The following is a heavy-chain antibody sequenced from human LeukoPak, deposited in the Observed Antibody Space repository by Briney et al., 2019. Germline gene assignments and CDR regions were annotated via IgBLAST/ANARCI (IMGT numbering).Heavy chain of an antibody. CDR3: ARAFRVYSSSTYYMDV. CDR2: MYYNGNT. J-gene: IGHJ6*03. CDR1: GGFISSYY. D-gene: IGHD6-6*01. Sequence: SETLSLTCTVSGGFISSYYWSWIRQPPGKGLEWIGYMYYNGNTNYNPSLKSRVTISVDTSKNQFSLKLSSVTAADTAVYYCARAFRVYSSSTYYMDVWGKGTTVTVSS. V-gene: IGHV4-59*01.